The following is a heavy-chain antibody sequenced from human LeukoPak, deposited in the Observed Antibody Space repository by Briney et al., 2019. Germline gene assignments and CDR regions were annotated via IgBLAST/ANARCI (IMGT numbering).Heavy chain of an antibody. Sequence: SETLSLTCAVYGGSFSDYHWSWIRQPPGKGLEWIGEVNHSGTTKYNPSLKSRVTISVDTSKNQFSLKLSSVTAADTAVYYCARSMVRGVLSGMDVWGQGTTVTVSS. J-gene: IGHJ6*02. V-gene: IGHV4-34*01. D-gene: IGHD3-10*01. CDR3: ARSMVRGVLSGMDV. CDR2: VNHSGTT. CDR1: GGSFSDYH.